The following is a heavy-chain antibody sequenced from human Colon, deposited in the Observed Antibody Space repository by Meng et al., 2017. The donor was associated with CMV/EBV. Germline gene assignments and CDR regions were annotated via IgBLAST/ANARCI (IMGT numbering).Heavy chain of an antibody. CDR1: GFIFSSYA. CDR3: AKSDSSGFYYKPIDY. D-gene: IGHD3-22*01. Sequence: GESLKISCEASGFIFSSYAMSWVRQAPGKGLEWVSAISSGGATTYYAESVKGRFAISRDNSKNTVFLQVNSLRAEDAAVYYCAKSDSSGFYYKPIDYWGQGTLVTVCS. J-gene: IGHJ4*02. CDR2: ISSGGATT. V-gene: IGHV3-23*01.